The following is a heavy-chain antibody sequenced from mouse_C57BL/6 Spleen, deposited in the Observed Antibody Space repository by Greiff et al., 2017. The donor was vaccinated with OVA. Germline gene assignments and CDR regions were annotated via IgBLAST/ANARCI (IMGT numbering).Heavy chain of an antibody. CDR3: ARNYGSKGAWFAY. D-gene: IGHD1-1*01. V-gene: IGHV1-26*01. J-gene: IGHJ3*01. Sequence: EVQLQQSGPELVKPGASVKISCKASGYTFTDYYMNWVKQSHGKSLEWIGDINPNNGGTSYNQKFKGKATLTVDQSSSTAYMELRSLSSEDSAVYYCARNYGSKGAWFAYWGQGTLVTVSA. CDR2: INPNNGGT. CDR1: GYTFTDYY.